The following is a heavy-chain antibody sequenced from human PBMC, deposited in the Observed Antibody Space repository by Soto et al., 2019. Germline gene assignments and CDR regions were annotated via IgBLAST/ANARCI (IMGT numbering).Heavy chain of an antibody. CDR3: VRTVGSSWFFDL. Sequence: QLQLRQSGPGLVKPPETLSLTCSVSGASITSGDYYWGWIRQPPGKGLEWVGSIFSDGSPYYNPSLQSRVTFSIDTSRNEFSLKLNSATAADTAVDYCVRTVGSSWFFDLWGRGTLITVSS. CDR1: GASITSGDYY. J-gene: IGHJ2*01. CDR2: IFSDGSP. D-gene: IGHD3-10*01. V-gene: IGHV4-39*01.